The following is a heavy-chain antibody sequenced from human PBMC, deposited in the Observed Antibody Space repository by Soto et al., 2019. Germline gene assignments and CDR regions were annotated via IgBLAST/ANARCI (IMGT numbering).Heavy chain of an antibody. CDR1: GGRLSSYA. CDR3: ARRRDMMFGVVVYYYYGMDV. Sequence: SVKGSFRASGGRLSSYAISGGRQAPVQGLEWVGGIIPIFGTANYAHNFQGRVTITADQSTDTVYMELTGLTPEATAVYYRARRRDMMFGVVVYYYYGMDVWGQGTRVTVYS. V-gene: IGHV1-69*13. D-gene: IGHD3-3*01. J-gene: IGHJ6*02. CDR2: IIPIFGTA.